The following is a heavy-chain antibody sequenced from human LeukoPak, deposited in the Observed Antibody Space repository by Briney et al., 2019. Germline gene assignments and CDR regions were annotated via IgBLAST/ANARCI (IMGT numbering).Heavy chain of an antibody. J-gene: IGHJ4*02. CDR1: GGSISSYY. Sequence: SETLSLTCTVSGGSISSYYWSWIRQPPGKGLEWIGYIYYSGSTNYNPSLKSRVTISEDTSKNQFSLKLSSVTAADTAVYYCARDTLYYGSSWGQGTLVTVSS. D-gene: IGHD3-10*01. V-gene: IGHV4-59*01. CDR3: ARDTLYYGSS. CDR2: IYYSGST.